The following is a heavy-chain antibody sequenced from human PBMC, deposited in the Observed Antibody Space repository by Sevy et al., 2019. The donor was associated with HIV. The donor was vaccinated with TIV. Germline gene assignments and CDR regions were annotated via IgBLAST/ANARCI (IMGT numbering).Heavy chain of an antibody. CDR1: GFTFSTIP. Sequence: GGSLRFSVAASGFTFSTIPMSGVGRAPGRGWNGFSAIIGRGVSTYYADSGKGRFTMSRDNSKNTLYLQMNSLRAEDTAVYYCAKDRSTAMVSGGVPSVFDYWGQGTLVTVSS. CDR3: AKDRSTAMVSGGVPSVFDY. V-gene: IGHV3-23*01. CDR2: IIGRGVST. D-gene: IGHD5-18*01. J-gene: IGHJ4*02.